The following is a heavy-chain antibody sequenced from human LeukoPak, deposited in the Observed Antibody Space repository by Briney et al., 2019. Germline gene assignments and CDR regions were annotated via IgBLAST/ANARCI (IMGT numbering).Heavy chain of an antibody. CDR2: IYYSGNT. J-gene: IGHJ5*02. D-gene: IGHD3-9*01. V-gene: IGHV4-39*01. Sequence: SETLSLTCTVSGVSIRTTSYYWGWIRQPPGKGLEWIGSIYYSGNTYYNPSLNSRITISVDTSKNQFSLKLTSVTAADTAVYYCARHAAIKRVPKVHWFDPWGQGTLVTVSS. CDR1: GVSIRTTSYY. CDR3: ARHAAIKRVPKVHWFDP.